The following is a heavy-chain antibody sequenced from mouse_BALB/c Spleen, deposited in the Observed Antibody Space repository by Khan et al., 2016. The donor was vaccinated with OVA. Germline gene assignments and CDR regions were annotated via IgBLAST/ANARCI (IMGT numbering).Heavy chain of an antibody. Sequence: EVQLQESGPGLVKPSQSLSLTCTVTGYSITSDYAWNWIRQFPGNKLEWMGYISYSGSTTYNPSLKSRISITRDTSKDQFFLQLTSVTSEDTATYYCASELRRYYAMDYWGQGTSVTVSS. CDR3: ASELRRYYAMDY. D-gene: IGHD4-1*01. V-gene: IGHV3-2*02. CDR2: ISYSGST. CDR1: GYSITSDYA. J-gene: IGHJ4*01.